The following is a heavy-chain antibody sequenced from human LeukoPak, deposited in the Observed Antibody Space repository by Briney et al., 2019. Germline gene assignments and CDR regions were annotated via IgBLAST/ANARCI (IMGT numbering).Heavy chain of an antibody. CDR1: GGSISSGGYY. CDR3: ARPYYYDSRIDP. D-gene: IGHD3-22*01. J-gene: IGHJ5*02. CDR2: MYYSGST. Sequence: PSQTLSLTCTVSGGSISSGGYYWSWIRQPPGKGLEWIAYMYYSGSTYYNPSLKSRVTMSAGTSKNQLSLKLSSVTAADTAVYYCARPYYYDSRIDPWGQGILVTVSS. V-gene: IGHV4-30-4*01.